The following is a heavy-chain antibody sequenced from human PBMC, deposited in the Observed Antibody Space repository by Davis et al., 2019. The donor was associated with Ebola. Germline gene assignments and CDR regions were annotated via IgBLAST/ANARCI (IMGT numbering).Heavy chain of an antibody. V-gene: IGHV3-23*01. CDR3: AKDLRGTTFGGV. CDR1: GFALSSYV. Sequence: PGGSLRLSCAASGFALSSYVMSWVRQAPGKGLEWVSAISGTDDSTYYADSVKGRFTISRDNAKNTLYLQMNSLRAEDTAVYYCAKDLRGTTFGGVWGKGTTVTVSS. CDR2: ISGTDDST. D-gene: IGHD3-3*01. J-gene: IGHJ6*04.